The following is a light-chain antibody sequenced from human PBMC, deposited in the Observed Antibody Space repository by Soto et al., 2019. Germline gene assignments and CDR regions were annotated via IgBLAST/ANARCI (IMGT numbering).Light chain of an antibody. CDR1: QSVSGW. V-gene: IGKV1-5*01. J-gene: IGKJ1*01. Sequence: DVQLTQTPSSLSASVGEEGTVTCRASQSVSGWLAWYQQKPGEAPKLLIYDASALPRGVPSRFSGSGSGTNFTLTIASLQPDDFATYYCQHYATFSGTFGPGTKVDIK. CDR2: DAS. CDR3: QHYATFSGT.